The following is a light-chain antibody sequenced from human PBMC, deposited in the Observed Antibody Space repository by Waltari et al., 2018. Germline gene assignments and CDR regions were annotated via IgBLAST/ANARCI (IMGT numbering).Light chain of an antibody. CDR2: EVI. CDR3: SSYTSSSTYV. CDR1: NRDVGTYHR. J-gene: IGLJ1*01. V-gene: IGLV2-18*02. Sequence: QSALTQPPSVSGSPGQSVTISCTGTNRDVGTYHRVSWYPQPPGTAPKLIIYEVISRPSGVPDRFSGSKSGNTASLTISGLQADDAADYYCSSYTSSSTYVFGTGTKVTVL.